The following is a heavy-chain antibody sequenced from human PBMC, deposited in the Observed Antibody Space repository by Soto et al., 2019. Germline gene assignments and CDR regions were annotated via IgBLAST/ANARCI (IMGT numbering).Heavy chain of an antibody. Sequence: PSETLSLTCTVSGGSINSGGYYWNWIRQHPGKGLEWIGYMYYSGSTYYNPFLRSRVIISVDTSKNQFSLKLSSVTAADTAVYYCARRPRNKLLPYGAIDYWGQGTLVTVSS. CDR3: ARRPRNKLLPYGAIDY. V-gene: IGHV4-31*03. CDR1: GGSINSGGYY. J-gene: IGHJ4*02. D-gene: IGHD2-15*01. CDR2: MYYSGST.